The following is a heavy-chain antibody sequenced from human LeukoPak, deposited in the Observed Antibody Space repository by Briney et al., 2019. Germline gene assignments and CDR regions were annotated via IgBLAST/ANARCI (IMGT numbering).Heavy chain of an antibody. V-gene: IGHV4-30-4*07. CDR2: IYYSGST. CDR1: GVSISSGGYS. Sequence: SETLSLTCAVSGVSISSGGYSWSWIRQPPGKGLEWIGYIYYSGSTYYNPSLKSRVTISVDTSKNQFSLKLSSVTAADTAVYYCAREELGGYFDYWGQGTLVTVSS. D-gene: IGHD1-26*01. CDR3: AREELGGYFDY. J-gene: IGHJ4*02.